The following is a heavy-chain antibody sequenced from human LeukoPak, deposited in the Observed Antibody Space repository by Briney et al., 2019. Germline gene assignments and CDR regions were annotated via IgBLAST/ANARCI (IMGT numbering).Heavy chain of an antibody. CDR1: GLTFSSYG. CDR3: AKDMYYGYVWGSYRFDY. CDR2: ISGSGGST. J-gene: IGHJ4*02. Sequence: PGGSLRLSCAASGLTFSSYGMSWARQAPGKGLEWVSAISGSGGSTYYAVSVKGRFTTSRDNSKNTLYLQMNSLRAEDTAIYYCAKDMYYGYVWGSYRFDYWGQGTLVTVSS. D-gene: IGHD3-16*02. V-gene: IGHV3-23*01.